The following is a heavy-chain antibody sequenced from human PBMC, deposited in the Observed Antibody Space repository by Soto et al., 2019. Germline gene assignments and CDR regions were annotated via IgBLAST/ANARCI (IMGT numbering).Heavy chain of an antibody. D-gene: IGHD6-13*01. V-gene: IGHV3-30*18. CDR3: AKDRYSGYSSSEDY. CDR2: MSYDGSNK. J-gene: IGHJ4*02. Sequence: GGSLRLSCAASGFTFSSYGMHWVRQAPGKGLEWVAVMSYDGSNKYYANSVKGRFTISRDNSKHTLYLQMNSLRADDTAVYYCAKDRYSGYSSSEDYWGQGTLVTVSS. CDR1: GFTFSSYG.